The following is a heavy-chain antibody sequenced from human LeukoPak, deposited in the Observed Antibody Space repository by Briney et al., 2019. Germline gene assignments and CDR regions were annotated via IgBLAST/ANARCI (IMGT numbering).Heavy chain of an antibody. V-gene: IGHV4-59*08. D-gene: IGHD4/OR15-4a*01. CDR1: GGSISSYY. Sequence: PSETLSLTCTVSGGSISSYYWSWIRQPPGKGLEWIGYIYYSGNTIYNPSLRSRVTMSLDTSKSQCSLKLPSVTAADTAVYYCARRDYKYSSLDYWGQGTLVTVSS. J-gene: IGHJ4*02. CDR2: IYYSGNT. CDR3: ARRDYKYSSLDY.